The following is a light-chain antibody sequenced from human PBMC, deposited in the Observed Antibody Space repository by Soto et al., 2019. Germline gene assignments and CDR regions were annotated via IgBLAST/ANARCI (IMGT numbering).Light chain of an antibody. CDR3: TSYTSSGPWV. J-gene: IGLJ3*02. CDR2: EAN. Sequence: QSALTQPASVSGSPGQSITISCTGTSGDVGGYNYVSWYQLDPGKAPKLIIYEANNRPSGVSNRFSGSKSGNTASLTISGLQAEDEADYYCTSYTSSGPWVFGGGTKLTVL. V-gene: IGLV2-14*01. CDR1: SGDVGGYNY.